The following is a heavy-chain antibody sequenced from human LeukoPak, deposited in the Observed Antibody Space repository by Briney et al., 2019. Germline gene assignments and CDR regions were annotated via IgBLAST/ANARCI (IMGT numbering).Heavy chain of an antibody. CDR1: DYTFTSYG. CDR2: INPNSGGT. CDR3: ARPKVYSSSWPLDY. Sequence: ASVKVSCKASDYTFTSYGISWVRQAPGQGLEWMGWINPNSGGTNYAQKFQGRVTMTRDTSISTAYMELSRLRSDDTAVYYCARPKVYSSSWPLDYWGQGTLVTVSS. D-gene: IGHD6-13*01. V-gene: IGHV1-2*02. J-gene: IGHJ4*02.